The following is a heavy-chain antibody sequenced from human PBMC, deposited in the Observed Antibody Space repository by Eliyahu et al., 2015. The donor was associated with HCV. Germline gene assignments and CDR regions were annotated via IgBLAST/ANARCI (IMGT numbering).Heavy chain of an antibody. J-gene: IGHJ4*02. Sequence: EVQLVESGXGLVKPGGSLXLXCAAAGFXFRXAWMSWVRQAPGKGLEWVGRIKNRIDGGTTDYAAPVKGRVTISRDDSKNTLYLQMNSLKTEDTAVYYCTATTYYYDSSGYFNWGQGTLVTVSS. CDR2: IKNRIDGGTT. D-gene: IGHD3-22*01. CDR3: TATTYYYDSSGYFN. CDR1: GFXFRXAW. V-gene: IGHV3-15*01.